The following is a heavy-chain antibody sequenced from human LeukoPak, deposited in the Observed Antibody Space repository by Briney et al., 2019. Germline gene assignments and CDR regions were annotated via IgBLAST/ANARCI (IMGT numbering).Heavy chain of an antibody. CDR1: GGTFSSYA. CDR3: ATVGLGGRGPFDY. D-gene: IGHD1-26*01. CDR2: IIPIFGTA. J-gene: IGHJ4*02. V-gene: IGHV1-69*06. Sequence: SVKVSCKASGGTFSSYAISWVRQAPGQGLEWMGGIIPIFGTANHAQKFQGRVTMTEDTSTDTAYMELSSLRSEDTAVYYCATVGLGGRGPFDYWGQGTLVTVSS.